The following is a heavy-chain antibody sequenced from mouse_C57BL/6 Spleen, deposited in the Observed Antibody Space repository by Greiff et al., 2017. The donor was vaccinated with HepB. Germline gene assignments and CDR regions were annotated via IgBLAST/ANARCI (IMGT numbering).Heavy chain of an antibody. D-gene: IGHD1-1*02. CDR3: ARRWLDYAMDY. CDR2: IYPGDGDT. Sequence: QVQLQQSGAELVKPGASVKISCKASGYAFSSYWMNWVKQRPGKGLEWIGQIYPGDGDTNYNGKFKGKATLTADKSSSTAYMQLSSLTSEDSAVYFCARRWLDYAMDYWGQGTSVTVSS. V-gene: IGHV1-80*01. J-gene: IGHJ4*01. CDR1: GYAFSSYW.